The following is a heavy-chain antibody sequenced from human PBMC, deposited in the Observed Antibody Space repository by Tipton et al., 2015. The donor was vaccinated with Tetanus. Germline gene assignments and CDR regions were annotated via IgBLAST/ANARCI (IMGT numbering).Heavy chain of an antibody. Sequence: RSLRLSCAASGFTFRTYGMHWVRQAPGKGLEWVALILYGGNYKHYDDSVKGRVTISRDDSRNVVYLQMNSLRAEDTAVYYCARDYTSYYAYYGMDVWGQGTTVTVSS. CDR2: ILYGGNYK. CDR3: ARDYTSYYAYYGMDV. V-gene: IGHV3-33*05. D-gene: IGHD3-16*01. J-gene: IGHJ6*02. CDR1: GFTFRTYG.